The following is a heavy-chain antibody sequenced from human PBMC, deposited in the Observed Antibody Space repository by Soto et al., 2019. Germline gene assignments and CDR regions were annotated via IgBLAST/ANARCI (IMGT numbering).Heavy chain of an antibody. CDR2: ISGSGGST. CDR1: GFTFSSYA. D-gene: IGHD2-2*01. V-gene: IGHV3-23*01. CDR3: VVNSCSSTRCSRWAEYFQH. Sequence: PGGSLRLSCAASGFTFSSYAMSWFRQAPGTGLEWVSAISGSGGSTYYADSVKGRFTISRDNSKNTLYLQMNSLRAEDTAVYYCVVNSCSSTRCSRWAEYFQHWGQGTLGTVSS. J-gene: IGHJ1*01.